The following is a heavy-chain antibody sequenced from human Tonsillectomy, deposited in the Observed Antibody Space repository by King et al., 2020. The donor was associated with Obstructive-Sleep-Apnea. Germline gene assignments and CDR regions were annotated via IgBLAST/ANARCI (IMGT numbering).Heavy chain of an antibody. V-gene: IGHV4-39*07. CDR1: GGSISSSSYY. CDR3: AGLPQWGYYDFWSGYPDV. J-gene: IGHJ6*02. D-gene: IGHD3-3*01. CDR2: IYYSGST. Sequence: QLQESGPGLVKPSETLSLTCTVSGGSISSSSYYWGWIRQPPGKGLEWIGSIYYSGSTYYNPSFKSRVTISVDTSKNQFSLKLSTVTAADTAVYYCAGLPQWGYYDFWSGYPDVWGQGTTVTVSS.